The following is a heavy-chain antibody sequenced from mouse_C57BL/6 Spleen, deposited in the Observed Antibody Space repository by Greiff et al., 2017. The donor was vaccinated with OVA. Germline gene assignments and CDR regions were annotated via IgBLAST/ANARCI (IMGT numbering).Heavy chain of an antibody. CDR2: IYPGDGDT. Sequence: VQLQQSGAELVKPGASVKISCKASGYAFSSYWMNWVKQRPGKGLEWIGQIYPGDGDTNYNGKFKGKATLTADKSSSTAYMQLSSLTSEDSAVYYCARGNYYGSSVYAMDDWGQGTSVTVSA. J-gene: IGHJ4*01. D-gene: IGHD1-1*01. CDR1: GYAFSSYW. V-gene: IGHV1-80*01. CDR3: ARGNYYGSSVYAMDD.